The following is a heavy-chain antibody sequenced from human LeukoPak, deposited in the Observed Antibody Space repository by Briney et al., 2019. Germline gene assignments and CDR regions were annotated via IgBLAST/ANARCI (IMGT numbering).Heavy chain of an antibody. V-gene: IGHV5-10-1*01. CDR1: GYSYTSYW. CDR2: IDPSDSYT. Sequence: GESLQISCQGSGYSYTSYWISWVRQMPGKGLEWMGRIDPSDSYTNYSPSFQGHVTISADKSISTAYLQWSSLKASDTAMYYCARRRYTRTANWFDPWGQGTLVTVSS. CDR3: ARRRYTRTANWFDP. J-gene: IGHJ5*02. D-gene: IGHD2-2*02.